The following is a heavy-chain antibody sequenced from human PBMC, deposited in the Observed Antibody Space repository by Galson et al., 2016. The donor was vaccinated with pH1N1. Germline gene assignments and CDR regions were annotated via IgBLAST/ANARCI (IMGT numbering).Heavy chain of an antibody. Sequence: QSGAEVKKPGDSLKIYCKGSGYSFSSYWIGWVRQMPGKGLEWVGIIYPGDSDTRYSPSFQGQVTMSADKSISAAYLQWSSLKASDSAMYYCARRRSLARNYFGSGSYAARAYDIWGQGTMVTVSS. V-gene: IGHV5-51*03. CDR2: IYPGDSDT. J-gene: IGHJ3*02. CDR1: GYSFSSYW. CDR3: ARRRSLARNYFGSGSYAARAYDI. D-gene: IGHD3-10*01.